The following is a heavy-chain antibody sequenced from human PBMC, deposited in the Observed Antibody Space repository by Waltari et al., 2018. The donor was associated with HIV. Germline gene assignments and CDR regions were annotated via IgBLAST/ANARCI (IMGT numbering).Heavy chain of an antibody. CDR1: GCYFSDHY. Sequence: QVRLQQWGAGLLEPSETLSLTCAVYGCYFSDHYYNWIRQSPGGGLQWIGEINHAGSVKYNLALESRVTMSVDKSKNQISLMLKSLTAADTATDFCARGSIDVDSWGQGTLVSVSS. V-gene: IGHV4-34*01. J-gene: IGHJ4*02. CDR3: ARGSIDVDS. CDR2: INHAGSV.